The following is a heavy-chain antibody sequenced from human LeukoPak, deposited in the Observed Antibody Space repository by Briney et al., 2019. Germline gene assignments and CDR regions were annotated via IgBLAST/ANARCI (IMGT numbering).Heavy chain of an antibody. CDR1: GGSISSGGYY. CDR2: IYYSGST. J-gene: IGHJ4*02. D-gene: IGHD3-22*01. V-gene: IGHV4-31*03. CDR3: ARDGHYYDSSGYVPLDY. Sequence: SQTLSLTCTVSGGSISSGGYYWSWLRQHPGKGLEWIGYIYYSGSTYYNPSLKSRVTISVDTSKNQFSLKLSSVTAADTAVYYCARDGHYYDSSGYVPLDYWGQGTLVTVSS.